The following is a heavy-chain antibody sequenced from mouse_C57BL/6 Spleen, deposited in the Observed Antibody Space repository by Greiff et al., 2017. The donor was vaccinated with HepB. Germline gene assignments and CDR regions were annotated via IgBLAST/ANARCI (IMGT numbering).Heavy chain of an antibody. CDR2: IDPETGGT. CDR3: TRKATVDY. J-gene: IGHJ2*01. V-gene: IGHV1-15*01. Sequence: LVESGAELVRPGASVTLSCKASGYTFTDYEMHWVKQTPVHGLEWIGAIDPETGGTAYNQKFKGKAILTADKSSSTAYMELRSLTSEDSAVYYCTRKATVDYWVQGTTLTVSS. CDR1: GYTFTDYE. D-gene: IGHD3-2*02.